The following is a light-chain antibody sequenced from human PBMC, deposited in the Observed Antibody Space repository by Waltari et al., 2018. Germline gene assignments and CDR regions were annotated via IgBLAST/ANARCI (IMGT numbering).Light chain of an antibody. CDR3: AVWDDSLSGRV. V-gene: IGLV1-47*01. CDR2: RNN. J-gene: IGLJ3*02. CDR1: RSNIGNNY. Sequence: QSVLTQPPSASGTPGQRVTISCSGRRSNIGNNYVYWYQPLPGTAPKLLTYRNNQGPPGVPDRFSGSKSGTSASLAISGLRSEDEADYYCAVWDDSLSGRVFGGGTKVTVL.